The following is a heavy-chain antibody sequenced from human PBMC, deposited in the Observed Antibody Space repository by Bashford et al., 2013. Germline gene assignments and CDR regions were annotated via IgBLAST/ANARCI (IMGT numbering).Heavy chain of an antibody. CDR3: VRWHPKVDDITTYNYPDHFDP. J-gene: IGHJ5*01. D-gene: IGHD3-3*01. V-gene: IGHV4-34*01. CDR1: GGSFSGFY. Sequence: SETLSLTCTVDGGSFSGFYWSWIRQAPGKGLEWIAEINDGASKNYNPSLRSRVNISLDASRKQLSLRLTSVTAADTAVYFCVRWHPKVDDITTYNYPDHFDPWGRGTLVTVSS. CDR2: INDGASK.